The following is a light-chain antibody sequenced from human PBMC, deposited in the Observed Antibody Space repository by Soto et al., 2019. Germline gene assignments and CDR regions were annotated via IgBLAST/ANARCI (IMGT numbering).Light chain of an antibody. CDR2: EVS. Sequence: QSALTQPASVSGSPGQSITISCTGTSSDVGSYNLVSWYQQHPGKAPKLMIYEVSKRPSGVSNRFSGPKSGNTASLTISGLQAEDEADYYCCSYADSNTKVYGTGTKLTVL. V-gene: IGLV2-23*02. J-gene: IGLJ1*01. CDR3: CSYADSNTKV. CDR1: SSDVGSYNL.